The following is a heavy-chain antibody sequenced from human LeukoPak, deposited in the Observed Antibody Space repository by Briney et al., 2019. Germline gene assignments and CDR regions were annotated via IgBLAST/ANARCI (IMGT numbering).Heavy chain of an antibody. CDR2: IVVGSGNT. CDR3: AARPNYDFWSGYEVDY. D-gene: IGHD3-3*01. Sequence: SVKVSCKASGFTFTTSAMQWVRQARGQRLEWIGWIVVGSGNTNYAQKFQERVTITRDISTSTAYMELSSLRSEDTAVYYCAARPNYDFWSGYEVDYWGQGTLVTVSS. CDR1: GFTFTTSA. J-gene: IGHJ4*02. V-gene: IGHV1-58*02.